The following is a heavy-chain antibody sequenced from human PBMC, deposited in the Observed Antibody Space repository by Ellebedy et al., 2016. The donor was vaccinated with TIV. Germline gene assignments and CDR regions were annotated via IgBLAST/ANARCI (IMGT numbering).Heavy chain of an antibody. V-gene: IGHV1-69*13. D-gene: IGHD2-2*01. CDR1: GGTFSSYA. CDR3: AGNERSRYCSSTSCPKYYYYGMDV. CDR2: IIPIFGTA. J-gene: IGHJ6*02. Sequence: AASVKVSCKASGGTFSSYAISWVRQAPGQGLEWMGGIIPIFGTANYAQKFQGRVTITADESTSTAYMELSSLRSEDTAVYYCAGNERSRYCSSTSCPKYYYYGMDVWGQGTTVTVSS.